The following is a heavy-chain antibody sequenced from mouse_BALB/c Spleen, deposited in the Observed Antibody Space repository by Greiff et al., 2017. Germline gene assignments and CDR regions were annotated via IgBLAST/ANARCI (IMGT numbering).Heavy chain of an antibody. CDR3: ARQRDWDEGFDY. D-gene: IGHD4-1*01. Sequence: EVKLMESGGGLVKPGGSLKLSCAASGFAFSSYDMSWVRQTPEKRLEWVAYISSGGGSTYYPDTVKGRFTISRDNAKNTLYLQMSSLKSEDTAMYYCARQRDWDEGFDYWGQGTTLTVSS. J-gene: IGHJ2*01. CDR2: ISSGGGST. V-gene: IGHV5-12-1*01. CDR1: GFAFSSYD.